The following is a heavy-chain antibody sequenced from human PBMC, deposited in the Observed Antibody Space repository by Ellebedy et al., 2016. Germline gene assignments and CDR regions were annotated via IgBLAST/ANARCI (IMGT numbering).Heavy chain of an antibody. CDR2: IWYDGSNK. V-gene: IGHV3-33*01. J-gene: IGHJ6*02. CDR3: AGSYCSSTSCPEIYGMDV. D-gene: IGHD2-2*01. CDR1: GFTFSRYG. Sequence: LSLTCAASGFTFSRYGMHWVRQAPGKGLEWVAVIWYDGSNKYYADSVKGRFTISRDNSKNTLYLQMNSLRAEDTAVYYCAGSYCSSTSCPEIYGMDVWGQGTTVTVSS.